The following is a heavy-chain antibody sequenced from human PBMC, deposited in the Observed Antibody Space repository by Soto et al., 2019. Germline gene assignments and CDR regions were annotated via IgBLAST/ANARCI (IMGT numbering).Heavy chain of an antibody. CDR1: GGTFSSYA. V-gene: IGHV1-69*12. Sequence: QVQLVQSGAEVKKPGSSVKVSCKASGGTFSSYAITWVRQAPGQGLEWMGGIIPIFGTANYAQKFQARVTITADDSTSTAYMGRSSLGSEDTAGDYCARDRGPSSGYYPYWFDPWGQGTLVTVSS. CDR2: IIPIFGTA. J-gene: IGHJ5*02. CDR3: ARDRGPSSGYYPYWFDP. D-gene: IGHD3-22*01.